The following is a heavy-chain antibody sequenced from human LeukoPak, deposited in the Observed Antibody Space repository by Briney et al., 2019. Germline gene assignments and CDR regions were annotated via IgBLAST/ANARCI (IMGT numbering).Heavy chain of an antibody. J-gene: IGHJ4*02. CDR2: INRDGSEK. Sequence: GGSLRLSCAASGFTFTSHWMSWVRQAPGKGLEWVANINRDGSEKHYVDSVKGRFTISRDNAKNSLHLQMNSLRAEDTAVYYCARGYSGYVFFDYWGQGTLVTVSS. D-gene: IGHD5-12*01. CDR1: GFTFTSHW. V-gene: IGHV3-7*04. CDR3: ARGYSGYVFFDY.